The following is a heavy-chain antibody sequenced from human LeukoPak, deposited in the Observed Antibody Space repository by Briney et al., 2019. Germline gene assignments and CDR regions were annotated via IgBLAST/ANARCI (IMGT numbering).Heavy chain of an antibody. CDR2: ISVSGNT. CDR1: GFTFSSYA. CDR3: AKAPVTTCSGAYCYPFDY. Sequence: GGSLRLSCAVSGFTFSSYAMHWVRQAPGKGLEWVSAISVSGNTYHADSVKGRFTISRDSSKNTLYLQMNRLRAEDAAVYYCAKAPVTTCSGAYCYPFDYWGQGTLVTVSS. V-gene: IGHV3-23*01. J-gene: IGHJ4*02. D-gene: IGHD2-21*01.